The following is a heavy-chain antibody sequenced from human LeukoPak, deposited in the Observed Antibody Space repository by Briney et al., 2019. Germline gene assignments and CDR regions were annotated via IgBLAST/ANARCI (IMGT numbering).Heavy chain of an antibody. CDR2: IRYDGRNK. CDR3: AKDQQWLVNFIDY. D-gene: IGHD6-19*01. J-gene: IGHJ4*02. V-gene: IGHV3-30*02. Sequence: GGSLRLSCAASGFTFSSYGMHWVRQAPGKGLEWVAFIRYDGRNKYYADSVKGRFTISRDNSKNTLYLQMNSLRAEDTAVYYCAKDQQWLVNFIDYWGQGTLVSVPP. CDR1: GFTFSSYG.